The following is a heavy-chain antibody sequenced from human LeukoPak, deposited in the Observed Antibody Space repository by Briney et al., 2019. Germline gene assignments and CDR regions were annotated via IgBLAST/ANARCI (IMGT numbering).Heavy chain of an antibody. CDR3: ARGEGDSSGWGKN. CDR2: IIPIFGTA. CDR1: GYTFTGYY. J-gene: IGHJ4*02. V-gene: IGHV1-69*06. Sequence: SVKVSCKASGYTFTGYYMHWVRQAPGQGLEWMGGIIPIFGTANYAQKFQGRVTITADKSTSTAYMELSSLRSEDTAVYYCARGEGDSSGWGKNWGQGTLVTVSS. D-gene: IGHD6-19*01.